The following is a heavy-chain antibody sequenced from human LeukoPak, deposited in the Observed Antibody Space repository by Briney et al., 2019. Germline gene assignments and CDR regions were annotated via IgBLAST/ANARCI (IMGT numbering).Heavy chain of an antibody. CDR1: GGSISSYY. V-gene: IGHV4-59*01. CDR2: IYYSGST. D-gene: IGHD3-9*01. J-gene: IGHJ5*02. CDR3: ARGDYDILTGHNWFDP. Sequence: SETLSLTCTVSGGSISSYYWSWIRQPPGKGLEWIGYIYYSGSTNYNPSLKSRVTISVDTSKNQFSLKLSSVTAADTAVYCCARGDYDILTGHNWFDPWGQGTLVTVSS.